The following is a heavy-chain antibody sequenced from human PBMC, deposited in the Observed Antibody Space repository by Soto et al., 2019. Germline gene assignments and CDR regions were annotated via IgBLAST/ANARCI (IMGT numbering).Heavy chain of an antibody. CDR3: ARDRVAVAGFAFGFDY. J-gene: IGHJ4*02. D-gene: IGHD6-19*01. V-gene: IGHV1-69*06. Sequence: ASVKVSCKASGGTFSSYAISWVRQAPGQGLEWMGGIIPIFGTANYAQKFQGRVTITADKSTSTAYMELSSLRSEDTAVYYCARDRVAVAGFAFGFDYWGQGTLVTVSS. CDR2: IIPIFGTA. CDR1: GGTFSSYA.